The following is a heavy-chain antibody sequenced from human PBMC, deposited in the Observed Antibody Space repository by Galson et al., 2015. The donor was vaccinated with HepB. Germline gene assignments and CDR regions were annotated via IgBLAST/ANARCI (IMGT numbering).Heavy chain of an antibody. CDR1: GFTFSSYG. V-gene: IGHV3-30*18. CDR2: ISYDGSNK. CDR3: AKAAYYYDSSGPLLQH. J-gene: IGHJ1*01. D-gene: IGHD3-22*01. Sequence: SLRLSCAASGFTFSSYGMHWVRQAPGKGLEWVAVISYDGSNKYYADSVKGRFTISRDNSKNTLYLQMNSLRAEDTAVYYCAKAAYYYDSSGPLLQHWGQGTLVTVPS.